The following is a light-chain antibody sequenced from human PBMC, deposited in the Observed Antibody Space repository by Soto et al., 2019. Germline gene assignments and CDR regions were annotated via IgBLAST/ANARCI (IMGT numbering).Light chain of an antibody. CDR3: QQYESTPPT. CDR1: QSVLYSSNHKNY. V-gene: IGKV4-1*01. J-gene: IGKJ2*01. CDR2: WAS. Sequence: DIVMTQSPDSLSVSLGERATINCKSSQSVLYSSNHKNYLAWYQQRPGQHPKLLIYWASTRESGVPDRFSGSGSGTDFTRTITSLQAEDVAVYYWQQYESTPPTFGQGTKLEIK.